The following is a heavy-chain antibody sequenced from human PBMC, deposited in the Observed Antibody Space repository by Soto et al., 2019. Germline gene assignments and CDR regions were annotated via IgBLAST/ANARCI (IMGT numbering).Heavy chain of an antibody. Sequence: QVQLVQSGAEVKKPGASVKVSCTASGYTFTRSGISWVRQAPGQGLEWMGWISTYNGDTNYAQTVQGRVTMTTDTSTSTVHMEVRSLRSDDTAVYYCAREGVAPYYYYGMDVWGQGTPVTVSS. CDR1: GYTFTRSG. J-gene: IGHJ6*02. V-gene: IGHV1-18*01. CDR3: AREGVAPYYYYGMDV. CDR2: ISTYNGDT. D-gene: IGHD5-12*01.